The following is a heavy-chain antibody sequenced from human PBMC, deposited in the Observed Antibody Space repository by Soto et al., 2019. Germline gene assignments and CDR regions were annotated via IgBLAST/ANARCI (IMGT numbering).Heavy chain of an antibody. V-gene: IGHV3-64*01. CDR3: VRRVSGNYDY. Sequence: EVQLVESGGGMVQPGGSLRLSCVASGFTFSSYDMHWVRQAPGKGLEYVSSISSNGGSTYYGNSVSRDNSKNTLYLQMGSLRAEDRAVYYCVRRVSGNYDYWGQGTLVTVSS. J-gene: IGHJ4*02. CDR1: GFTFSSYD. CDR2: ISSNGGST. D-gene: IGHD1-7*01.